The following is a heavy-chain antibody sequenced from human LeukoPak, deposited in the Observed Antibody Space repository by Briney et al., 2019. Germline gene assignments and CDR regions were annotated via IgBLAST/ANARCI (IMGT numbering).Heavy chain of an antibody. V-gene: IGHV3-74*01. CDR3: ARTKYYYGSGSYYNTYYYYYMDV. D-gene: IGHD3-10*01. CDR2: INSDGSST. CDR1: GFTFSSYW. J-gene: IGHJ6*03. Sequence: GGSLRLSCAASGFTFSSYWMHWVRQAPGKGLVWVSRINSDGSSTSYADSVRGRFTISRDNAKNTLYLQMNSLRAEDTAVYYCARTKYYYGSGSYYNTYYYYYMDVWGKGTTVTVSS.